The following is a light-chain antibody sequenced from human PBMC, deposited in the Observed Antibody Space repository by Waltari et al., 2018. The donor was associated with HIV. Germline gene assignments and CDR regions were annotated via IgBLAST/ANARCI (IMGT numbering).Light chain of an antibody. V-gene: IGLV7-46*01. J-gene: IGLJ2*01. CDR3: LLSYSGSLVV. CDR2: DTS. CDR1: AGPVTSRHY. Sequence: QAVVTQEPSLTVSPGGTVTLTCGSSAGPVTSRHYPYWFQQKPGQAPRALIYDTSNKHSWTPARFSGSLLGGKAALTLSGAQPEDEAEYYCLLSYSGSLVVFGGGTKLTVL.